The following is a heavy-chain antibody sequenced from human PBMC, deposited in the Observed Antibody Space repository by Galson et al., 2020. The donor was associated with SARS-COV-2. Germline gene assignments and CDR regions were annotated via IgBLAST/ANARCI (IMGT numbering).Heavy chain of an antibody. CDR1: GGSISSGGYY. CDR3: AREWYYDSSGYYWGYAFDI. J-gene: IGHJ3*02. CDR2: IYYSGST. V-gene: IGHV4-31*03. Sequence: SETLSLTCTVSGGSISSGGYYWSWIRQHPGKGLEWIGYIYYSGSTYYNPSLKSRVTISVDTSKNQFSLKLSSVTAADTAVYYCAREWYYDSSGYYWGYAFDIWGQGTMVTVSS. D-gene: IGHD3-22*01.